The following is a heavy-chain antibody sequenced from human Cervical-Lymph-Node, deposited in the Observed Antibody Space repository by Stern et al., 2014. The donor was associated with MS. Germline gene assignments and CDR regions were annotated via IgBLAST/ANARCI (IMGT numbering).Heavy chain of an antibody. Sequence: QVTLRESGPALVKPTQTLTLTCTFSGFSLTTSAMCVSWIRQPPGKALEWLALIDWDDDKYYNTSLKTRLTIAKDTSKNQVLIALTNLDPVDTATYYCARCRGDSRRWYYFDYWGQGTLVTVSS. CDR1: GFSLTTSAMC. CDR3: ARCRGDSRRWYYFDY. V-gene: IGHV2-70*01. J-gene: IGHJ4*02. D-gene: IGHD6-13*01. CDR2: IDWDDDK.